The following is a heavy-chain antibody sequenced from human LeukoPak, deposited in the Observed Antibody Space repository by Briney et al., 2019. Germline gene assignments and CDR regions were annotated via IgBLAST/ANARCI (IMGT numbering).Heavy chain of an antibody. V-gene: IGHV3-7*01. D-gene: IGHD3-10*01. CDR3: TKGRSDHY. Sequence: GGSLRLSCAASGFTFSDFWMGWVRQAPGKGLEWVANINQDGSENYYVDSVKGRFTISRDNAKNSLYLQMNSLRAEDTAVYYCTKGRSDHYWGQGTLVTVST. J-gene: IGHJ4*02. CDR2: INQDGSEN. CDR1: GFTFSDFW.